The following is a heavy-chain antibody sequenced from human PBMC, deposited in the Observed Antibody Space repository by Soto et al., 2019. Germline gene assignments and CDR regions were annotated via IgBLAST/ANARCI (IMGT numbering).Heavy chain of an antibody. D-gene: IGHD3-10*01. Sequence: SETLSLTCAVSGGSISSSNWWSWVRQPPGKGLEWIGEIYHSGSTNYNPSLKSRVTIAVDKSKNQFSLKLSSVTAADTAVYYCARDLRWFGIYNWFDPWGQGTLVT. CDR2: IYHSGST. J-gene: IGHJ5*02. CDR1: GGSISSSNW. CDR3: ARDLRWFGIYNWFDP. V-gene: IGHV4-4*02.